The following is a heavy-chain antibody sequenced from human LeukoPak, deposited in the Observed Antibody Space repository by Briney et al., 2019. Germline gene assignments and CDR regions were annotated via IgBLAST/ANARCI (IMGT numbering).Heavy chain of an antibody. Sequence: GASVKVSCKASGGTFSSYAISWVRQAPGQGLEWMGGTIPIFGTANYAQKFQGRVTITADKSTSTAYMELSSLRSEDTAVYYCARDWPYSGSYRPQASSFDIWGQGTMVTVSS. CDR1: GGTFSSYA. D-gene: IGHD1-26*01. J-gene: IGHJ3*02. V-gene: IGHV1-69*06. CDR2: TIPIFGTA. CDR3: ARDWPYSGSYRPQASSFDI.